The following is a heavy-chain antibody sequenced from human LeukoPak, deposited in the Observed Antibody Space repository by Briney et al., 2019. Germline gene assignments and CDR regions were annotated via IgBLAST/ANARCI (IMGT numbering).Heavy chain of an antibody. CDR3: AELGITMIGGV. CDR2: ISSSSSTI. CDR1: GFTFSSYE. D-gene: IGHD3-10*02. V-gene: IGHV3-48*03. J-gene: IGHJ6*04. Sequence: GGSLRLSCAASGFTFSSYEMNWVRQAPGKGLEWVSYISSSSSTIYYADSVKGRFTISRDNAKNSLYLQMNSLRAEDTAVYHCAELGITMIGGVWGKGTTVTVSS.